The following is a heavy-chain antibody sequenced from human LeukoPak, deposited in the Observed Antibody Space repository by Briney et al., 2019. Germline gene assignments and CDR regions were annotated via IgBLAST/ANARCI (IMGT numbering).Heavy chain of an antibody. CDR2: IYYSGST. V-gene: IGHV4-59*08. Sequence: SETLSLTCTVSGGSISRYYWSWIRQPPGKGLEWIGYIYYSGSTNYNPSLKSRVTISVDTSKNQFSLKLSSVTAADTAVYYCAGSGYYLGNFDYWGQGTLVTVSS. CDR3: AGSGYYLGNFDY. CDR1: GGSISRYY. D-gene: IGHD3-22*01. J-gene: IGHJ4*02.